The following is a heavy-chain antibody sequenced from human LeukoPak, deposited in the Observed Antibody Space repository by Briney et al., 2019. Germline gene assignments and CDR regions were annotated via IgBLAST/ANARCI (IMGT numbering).Heavy chain of an antibody. Sequence: ASVKVSCKASGYTFTSYDINWVRQATGQGLGWMGWMNPNSGNTGYAQKFQGRVTMTRNTSISTAYMELSSLRSEDTAVYYCASSYDILTGYAGWGQGTLVTVSS. J-gene: IGHJ4*02. CDR3: ASSYDILTGYAG. D-gene: IGHD3-9*01. CDR2: MNPNSGNT. V-gene: IGHV1-8*01. CDR1: GYTFTSYD.